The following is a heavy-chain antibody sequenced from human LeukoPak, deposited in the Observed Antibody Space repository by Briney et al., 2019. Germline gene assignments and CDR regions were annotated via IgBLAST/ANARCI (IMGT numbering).Heavy chain of an antibody. J-gene: IGHJ5*02. CDR1: GGSFSGYY. V-gene: IGHV4-34*01. CDR3: ARYRSRTFGGVIATRNWFDP. D-gene: IGHD3-16*02. CDR2: INHSGST. Sequence: SETLSLTCVVYGGSFSGYYWSWIRQPPGKGLEWIGEINHSGSTNYNPSLKSRVTISVDTSKNQFSLKLSSVTAADTAVYYCARYRSRTFGGVIATRNWFDPWGQGTLVTVSS.